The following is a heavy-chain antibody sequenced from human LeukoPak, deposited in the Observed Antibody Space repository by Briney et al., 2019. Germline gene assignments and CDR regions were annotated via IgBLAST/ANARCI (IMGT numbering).Heavy chain of an antibody. D-gene: IGHD2-2*01. Sequence: GGSLRLSCAASGFTFSNYGMHWVRQAPGKGLEWVALIWYDGSNKYYTDSVKGRLTISRDISTDTLWLQMDSLRTEDTAVYYCAKGPLRGTAAAIDYWGQGTLVTVSS. J-gene: IGHJ4*02. CDR1: GFTFSNYG. V-gene: IGHV3-30*02. CDR2: IWYDGSNK. CDR3: AKGPLRGTAAAIDY.